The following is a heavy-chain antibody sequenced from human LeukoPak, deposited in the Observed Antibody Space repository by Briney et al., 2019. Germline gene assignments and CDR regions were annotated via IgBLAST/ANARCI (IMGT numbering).Heavy chain of an antibody. Sequence: MTSETLSLTCAVYGGSFSGYYWSWIRQPPGKGLEWIGYIYYSGSTYYNPSLKSRVTISVDTSKNQFSLKLSSVTAADTAVYYCARAVYDSSGYSDAFDIWGQGTMVTVSS. CDR2: IYYSGST. V-gene: IGHV4-30-4*01. J-gene: IGHJ3*02. CDR3: ARAVYDSSGYSDAFDI. CDR1: GGSFSGYY. D-gene: IGHD3-22*01.